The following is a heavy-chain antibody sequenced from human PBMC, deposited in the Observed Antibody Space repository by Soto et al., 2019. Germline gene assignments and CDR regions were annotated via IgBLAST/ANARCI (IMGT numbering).Heavy chain of an antibody. CDR3: ARLPDCSGGSCYSPYYYYYGMEF. V-gene: IGHV4-39*01. J-gene: IGHJ6*02. D-gene: IGHD2-15*01. CDR1: GGSISSSSYY. CDR2: IYYSGST. Sequence: PSETLSLTCTVSGGSISSSSYYWGWIRQPPGKGLEWIGSIYYSGSTYYNPSLKSRVTISVDTSKNQFSLKLSSETAADTAVYYCARLPDCSGGSCYSPYYYYYGMEFWGQGTTVTVSS.